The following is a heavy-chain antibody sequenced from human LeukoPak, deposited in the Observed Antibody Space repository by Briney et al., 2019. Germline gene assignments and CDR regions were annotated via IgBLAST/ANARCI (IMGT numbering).Heavy chain of an antibody. CDR1: AYTFTSYG. V-gene: IGHV1-18*01. J-gene: IGHJ6*02. Sequence: ASVQFSCQASAYTFTSYGISWVRPAPARGREWMGWISSYNGNTNYTQKLQGRVTMTTDTSTSTAYMELRSLRSDDTAVYYCARDPRTRITIFGVVLPYGMDVWGQGTTVTVSS. CDR3: ARDPRTRITIFGVVLPYGMDV. CDR2: ISSYNGNT. D-gene: IGHD3-3*01.